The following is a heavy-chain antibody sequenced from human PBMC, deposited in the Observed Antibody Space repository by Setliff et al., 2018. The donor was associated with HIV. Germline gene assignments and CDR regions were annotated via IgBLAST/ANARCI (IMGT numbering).Heavy chain of an antibody. Sequence: PSETPSLTCTVSGGSISSGSYYWSWIRQPAGKGLEWIGRIYTSGSTNYNPSLKSRVTISVDTSKNQFSLKLSSVTAADTAVYYCARAAVTTFYYYYGMDVWGQGTTVTVSS. J-gene: IGHJ6*02. CDR1: GGSISSGSYY. CDR3: ARAAVTTFYYYYGMDV. D-gene: IGHD4-17*01. V-gene: IGHV4-61*02. CDR2: IYTSGST.